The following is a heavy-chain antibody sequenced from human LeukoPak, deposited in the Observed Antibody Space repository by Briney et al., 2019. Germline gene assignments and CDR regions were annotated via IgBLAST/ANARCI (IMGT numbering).Heavy chain of an antibody. D-gene: IGHD3-22*01. Sequence: PSETLSLTCAVYGGSSSGYYWSWIRQPPGKGLEWIGEINHSGSTNYNPSLKSRVTISVDTSKNQFSLKLSSVTAADTAVYYCARGGNYYDSSPLDYWGQGTLVTVSS. CDR2: INHSGST. V-gene: IGHV4-34*01. CDR1: GGSSSGYY. CDR3: ARGGNYYDSSPLDY. J-gene: IGHJ4*02.